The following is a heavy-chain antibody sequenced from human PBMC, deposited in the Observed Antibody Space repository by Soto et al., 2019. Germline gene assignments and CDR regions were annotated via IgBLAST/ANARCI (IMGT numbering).Heavy chain of an antibody. J-gene: IGHJ4*02. D-gene: IGHD3-22*01. CDR3: AGLYHYDSSGYYDY. CDR2: INPSGGRR. V-gene: IGHV1-46*01. CDR1: GNSFTTYY. Sequence: GASVQVSCKASGNSFTTYYMHWVRQAPGQGVEWMGIINPSGGRRTYAQKFQGRVTMTKDTSTSTFHMELSSRTAEDTAVYYCAGLYHYDSSGYYDYWGQGTLVTVSS.